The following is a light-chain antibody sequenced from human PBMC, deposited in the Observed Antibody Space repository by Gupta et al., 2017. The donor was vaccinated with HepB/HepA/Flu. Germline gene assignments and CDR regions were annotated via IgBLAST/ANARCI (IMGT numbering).Light chain of an antibody. CDR2: RNSDGSH. V-gene: IGLV4-69*01. J-gene: IGLJ3*02. CDR3: QTLGTWV. CDR1: SGHSSYA. Sequence: QLVLTQSTSASASLGASVKLTCTLSSGHSSYAIAWHQPQPEKVPRDLMKRNSDGSHSKGDGIPDRFSGSSSGSERYLTIPSRQSEDEADYYCQTLGTWVFGGGTKLTVL.